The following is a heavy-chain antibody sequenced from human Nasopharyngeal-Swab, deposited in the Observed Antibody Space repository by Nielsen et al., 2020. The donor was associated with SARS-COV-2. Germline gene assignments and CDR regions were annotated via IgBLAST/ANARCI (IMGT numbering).Heavy chain of an antibody. Sequence: GESLKISCAASEFTFSSYWMHWVRQAPGKGLVWVSRINSDGSSTSYADSVKGRFTISRDNAKNTLYLQMNSLRAEDTAVYYCARWSSSWSLVTWGQGTLVTVSS. CDR3: ARWSSSWSLVT. CDR1: EFTFSSYW. V-gene: IGHV3-74*01. CDR2: INSDGSST. J-gene: IGHJ4*02. D-gene: IGHD6-13*01.